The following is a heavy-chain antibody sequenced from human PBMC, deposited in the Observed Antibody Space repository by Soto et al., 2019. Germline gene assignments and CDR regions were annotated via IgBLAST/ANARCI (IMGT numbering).Heavy chain of an antibody. D-gene: IGHD2-2*01. J-gene: IGHJ6*02. CDR1: GGSISSGDYY. V-gene: IGHV4-30-4*01. CDR3: ARLHGYCISSSCHGHYAMDV. Sequence: PSETLSLTCTVSGGSISSGDYYWSWINKPPGKGLEWIGYIYYSGSTYYNPSLKSRVTISVDTSKNQFSLKLSSVTAADTAVYYCARLHGYCISSSCHGHYAMDVWGQGTTVTVSS. CDR2: IYYSGST.